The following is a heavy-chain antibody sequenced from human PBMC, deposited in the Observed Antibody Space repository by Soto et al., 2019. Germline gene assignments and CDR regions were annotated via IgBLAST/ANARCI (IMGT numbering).Heavy chain of an antibody. V-gene: IGHV1-69*01. CDR2: IIPIFGKA. CDR1: GGTFSSYA. CDR3: ASLDYSTHGMGLDY. Sequence: QVQLVQSGAEVKKPGSSVKVSCKASGGTFSSYAISWVRQAPGQGLEWMGGIIPIFGKANYAQKFQGRVTITADESTITAYMELSSLRSEDTAVYYCASLDYSTHGMGLDYWGQGTLVTVSS. D-gene: IGHD4-4*01. J-gene: IGHJ4*02.